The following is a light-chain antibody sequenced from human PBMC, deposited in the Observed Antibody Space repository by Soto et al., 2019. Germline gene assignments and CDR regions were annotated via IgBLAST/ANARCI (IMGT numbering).Light chain of an antibody. CDR2: GAS. CDR1: QSVSSSY. V-gene: IGKV3-20*01. J-gene: IGKJ2*01. CDR3: QQYGSSQST. Sequence: EIVLTQSPGTLSLSPGERATLSCRASQSVSSSYLAWYQQKPGQAPRLLIYGASSRATGIPDRFSGSGSGTDFTLTISSLEPEDFAVYYCQQYGSSQSTFGQGTKLEIK.